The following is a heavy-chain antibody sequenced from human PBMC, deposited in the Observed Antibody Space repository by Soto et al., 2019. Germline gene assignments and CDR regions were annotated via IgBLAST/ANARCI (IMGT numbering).Heavy chain of an antibody. D-gene: IGHD3-3*01. CDR2: ISYNSGSV. CDR3: SISKVGFWRGYYSARVFDH. J-gene: IGHJ4*02. V-gene: IGHV3-9*01. CDR1: GFTFDDYA. Sequence: EVQLVESGGGLVQPGNSLRLSCAGSGFTFDDYAMHWVRQAPGKGLEWVSGISYNSGSVGYADSVSGRFTISRDRAKKSLYLEMNSLKTEDTAFYYCSISKVGFWRGYYSARVFDHWGQGTLVTVSS.